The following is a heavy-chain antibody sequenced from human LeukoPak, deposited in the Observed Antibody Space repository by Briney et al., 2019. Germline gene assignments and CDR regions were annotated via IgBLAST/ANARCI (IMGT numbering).Heavy chain of an antibody. CDR2: ISSNSGSI. CDR1: GFTFDDYA. CDR3: AKSDPKCSGGSCYLDY. V-gene: IGHV3-9*01. Sequence: GGSLRLSCAASGFTFDDYAMHWVRQAPGKGLEWVSGISSNSGSIGYADSVKGRFTISRDNAKNSLYLQMNSLRAEDTALYYCAKSDPKCSGGSCYLDYWGQGTLVTVSS. J-gene: IGHJ4*02. D-gene: IGHD2-15*01.